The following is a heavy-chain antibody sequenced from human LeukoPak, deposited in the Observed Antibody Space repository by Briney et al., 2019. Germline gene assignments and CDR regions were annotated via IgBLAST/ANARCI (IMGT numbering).Heavy chain of an antibody. V-gene: IGHV4-59*01. J-gene: IGHJ4*02. D-gene: IGHD3-22*01. Sequence: SETLSLTCTVSGGSISSYYWSWIRQPPGKGLEWIGYIYYSGSTNYNPSLKSRVTISVDTSKNQFSLRLSSVTAADTAVYYCARGTYYYDSSGYSPFDYWGQGTLVTVSS. CDR2: IYYSGST. CDR3: ARGTYYYDSSGYSPFDY. CDR1: GGSISSYY.